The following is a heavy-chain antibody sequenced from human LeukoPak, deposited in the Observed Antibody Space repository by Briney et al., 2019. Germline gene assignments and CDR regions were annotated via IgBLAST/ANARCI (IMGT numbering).Heavy chain of an antibody. V-gene: IGHV1-18*01. D-gene: IGHD3-3*01. CDR3: ARDLSELRFLEWLSHDNWFDP. Sequence: ASVKVSRKASGYTFTSYGINWVRQAPGQGLEWMGWISAYNGNTNYAQKLQGRVTMTTDTSTSTAYMELRSLRSDDTAVYYCARDLSELRFLEWLSHDNWFDPWGQGTLVTVSS. J-gene: IGHJ5*02. CDR1: GYTFTSYG. CDR2: ISAYNGNT.